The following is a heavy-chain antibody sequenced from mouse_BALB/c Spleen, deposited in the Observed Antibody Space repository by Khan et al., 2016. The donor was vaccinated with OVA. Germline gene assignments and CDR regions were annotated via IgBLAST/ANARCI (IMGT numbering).Heavy chain of an antibody. CDR3: ATSYYYGYYFDY. V-gene: IGHV5-17*02. Sequence: EVELVESGGGLVQPGGSRNLSCAASGFTFSSYGMHWVRQAPEKGLEWVAYISGDSSTIYYTDTVKGRFTISRDNPKNTLSLQMISLMSEDTAMYYCATSYYYGYYFDYWGPGTTLTVSS. CDR2: ISGDSSTI. CDR1: GFTFSSYG. D-gene: IGHD1-1*01. J-gene: IGHJ2*01.